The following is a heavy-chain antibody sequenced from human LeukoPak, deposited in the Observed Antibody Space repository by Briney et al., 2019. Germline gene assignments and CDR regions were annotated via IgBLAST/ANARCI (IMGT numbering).Heavy chain of an antibody. D-gene: IGHD3-10*01. CDR1: GGSISRGGYS. CDR3: ARDTGGWFGNLDY. J-gene: IGHJ4*02. CDR2: IYHSGST. Sequence: SETLSLTCAVAGGSISRGGYSWSWIRQPPGKGLEWIGYIYHSGSTYYNPSLKSRVTISVDRSKNQLSLKLSSVTAADTAVYYCARDTGGWFGNLDYWGQGTLVTVSS. V-gene: IGHV4-30-2*01.